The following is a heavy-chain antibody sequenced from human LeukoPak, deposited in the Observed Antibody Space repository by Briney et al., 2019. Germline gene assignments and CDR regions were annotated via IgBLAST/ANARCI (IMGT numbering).Heavy chain of an antibody. CDR1: GFTFNNYD. V-gene: IGHV3-30*02. D-gene: IGHD3-16*01. J-gene: IGHJ4*02. Sequence: PGGSLRLSCAASGFTFNNYDMHWVRQGPGMGLEWVAFIRYDGSNECYADSVKGRFTISRDNSKNTLYLQMNSLRAEDTAVYYCVGDFDDWGQGTLVTVSS. CDR2: IRYDGSNE. CDR3: VGDFDD.